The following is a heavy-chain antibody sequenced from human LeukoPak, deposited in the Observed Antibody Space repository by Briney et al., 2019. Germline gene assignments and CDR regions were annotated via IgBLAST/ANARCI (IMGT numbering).Heavy chain of an antibody. Sequence: AGGSLRLSCAASGFTFSSYAMSWARQAPGKGLEWVSTISGSDGSTYYADSVKGRFTISRDNSKNTLYLQMNSLRVEDTAVYYCAKAATMIVVVPAYWGQGTLVTVSS. CDR2: ISGSDGST. CDR1: GFTFSSYA. CDR3: AKAATMIVVVPAY. V-gene: IGHV3-23*01. J-gene: IGHJ4*02. D-gene: IGHD3-22*01.